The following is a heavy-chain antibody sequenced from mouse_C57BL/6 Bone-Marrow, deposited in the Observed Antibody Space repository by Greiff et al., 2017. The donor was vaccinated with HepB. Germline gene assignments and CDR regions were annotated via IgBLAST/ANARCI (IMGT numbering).Heavy chain of an antibody. CDR1: VFTFSSYA. V-gene: IGHV5-4*01. CDR3: APDGYYWYFDV. D-gene: IGHD2-2*01. J-gene: IGHJ1*03. Sequence: EVQGVESGGGLVKPGGSLKLSCSASVFTFSSYAMSWVRQTPEKRLEWVATISDGGSYTYYPDNVKGRFTISRDNAKNNLYLQMSHLKSEDTAMYYCAPDGYYWYFDVWGTGTTVTVSS. CDR2: ISDGGSYT.